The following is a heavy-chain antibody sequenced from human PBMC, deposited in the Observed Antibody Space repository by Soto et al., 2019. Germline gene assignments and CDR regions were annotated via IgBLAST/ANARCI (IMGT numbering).Heavy chain of an antibody. J-gene: IGHJ5*02. Sequence: QVQLVQSGAEVKNPGSSVKVSCKPSGTTLDSFTFAWVRQAPGQGLEWMGGFVPMFGSASIAQRFQGRVRITADASTGTGYMELSDLRSEDSAIYYCAREVDTTGHYSWFDPWGPGTLVTVSS. D-gene: IGHD3-22*01. CDR2: FVPMFGSA. V-gene: IGHV1-69*01. CDR1: GTTLDSFT. CDR3: AREVDTTGHYSWFDP.